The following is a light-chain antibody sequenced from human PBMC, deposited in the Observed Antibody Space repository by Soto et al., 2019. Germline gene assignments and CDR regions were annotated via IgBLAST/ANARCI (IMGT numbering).Light chain of an antibody. Sequence: DIQMTQSPSSLSASLGDRVTITCRASQNIDNYLNLYQHKPGKAPKLLIYATSTLQSGVPARFSGSGSGTEFTLTISTLQPEDFATYFCQESSSTPAVSFGGGTKVDIK. CDR3: QESSSTPAVS. J-gene: IGKJ4*01. CDR1: QNIDNY. V-gene: IGKV1-39*01. CDR2: ATS.